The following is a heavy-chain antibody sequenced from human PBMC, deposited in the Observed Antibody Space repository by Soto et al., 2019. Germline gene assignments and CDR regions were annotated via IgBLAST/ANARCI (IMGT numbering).Heavy chain of an antibody. CDR3: AKDKYGVAVAATH. D-gene: IGHD6-19*01. Sequence: EVQLVESGGGLVQPGRSLRLSCAASGFTFDEYAMHWVRQAPGKGLEWGPGISWNSGSIGYADSVKGRFTISRDNAKKSLYRQMNSLRAEDTALYYCAKDKYGVAVAATHWGRGTLVTVSS. CDR1: GFTFDEYA. V-gene: IGHV3-9*01. J-gene: IGHJ4*02. CDR2: ISWNSGSI.